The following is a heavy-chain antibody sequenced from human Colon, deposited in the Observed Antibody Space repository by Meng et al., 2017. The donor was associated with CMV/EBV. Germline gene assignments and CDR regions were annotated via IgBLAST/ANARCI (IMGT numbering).Heavy chain of an antibody. CDR2: IYPGDSDT. CDR1: GYSFTSYW. D-gene: IGHD1-26*01. Sequence: GGSLRLSCKGSGYSFTSYWIGWVRQMPGKGLEWMGIIYPGDSDTRYSPSFQGQVTISADKSTSTTYLQWSSLKASDTAMYYCAREEVGAKGPDYWGQGTLVTVSS. CDR3: AREEVGAKGPDY. V-gene: IGHV5-51*01. J-gene: IGHJ4*02.